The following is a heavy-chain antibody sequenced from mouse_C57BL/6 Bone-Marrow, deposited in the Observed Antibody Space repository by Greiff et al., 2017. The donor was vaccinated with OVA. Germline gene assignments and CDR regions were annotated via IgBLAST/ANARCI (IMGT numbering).Heavy chain of an antibody. Sequence: VKLMESGAELARPGASVKLSCKASGYTFTSYGISWVKQRTGQGLEWIGEIYPRSGNTYYNEKFKGKATLTADKSSSTAYMELRSLTSEDSAVYFCARKFHYYGSVLDYWGKGTTLTVSS. CDR3: ARKFHYYGSVLDY. V-gene: IGHV1-81*01. J-gene: IGHJ2*01. D-gene: IGHD1-1*01. CDR1: GYTFTSYG. CDR2: IYPRSGNT.